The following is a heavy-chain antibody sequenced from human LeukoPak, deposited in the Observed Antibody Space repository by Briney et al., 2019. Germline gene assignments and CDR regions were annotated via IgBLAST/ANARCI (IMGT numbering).Heavy chain of an antibody. J-gene: IGHJ4*02. CDR3: ATYDSSGYLYFDY. Sequence: ASVKVSCKVPGYTLTELSMHWVRQAPGKGLEWMGGFDPEDGETIYAQKFQGRVTMTEDTSTDTAYMELSSLRSEDTAVYYCATYDSSGYLYFDYWGQGTLVTVSS. D-gene: IGHD3-22*01. CDR1: GYTLTELS. V-gene: IGHV1-24*01. CDR2: FDPEDGET.